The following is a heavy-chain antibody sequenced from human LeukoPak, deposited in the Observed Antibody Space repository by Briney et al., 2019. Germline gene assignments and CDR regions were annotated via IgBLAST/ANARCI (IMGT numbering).Heavy chain of an antibody. J-gene: IGHJ4*02. V-gene: IGHV3-30-3*01. Sequence: GGSLRLSRAASGFTFNNYAMHWVRQAPGKGLEWVAVKSYDGSNKYYADSVKGRFTISRDNSKNTLYLQMNSLRAEDTAVYYCARDGGEQLVGPFDYWGQGTLVTVSS. CDR3: ARDGGEQLVGPFDY. CDR1: GFTFNNYA. D-gene: IGHD6-6*01. CDR2: KSYDGSNK.